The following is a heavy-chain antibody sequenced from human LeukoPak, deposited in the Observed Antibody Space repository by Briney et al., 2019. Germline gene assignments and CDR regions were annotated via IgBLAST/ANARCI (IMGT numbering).Heavy chain of an antibody. D-gene: IGHD5-24*01. CDR1: GITLSNYG. Sequence: GGSLRLSCVVSGITLSNYGMSWVRQAPGKGLEWVSGISESGGGTNYADSVKGRFTISGDKAKNSLYLQMNSLRVEDTAVYYCARDYKYAFDNWGQGTLVTVSS. V-gene: IGHV3-23*01. J-gene: IGHJ4*02. CDR3: ARDYKYAFDN. CDR2: ISESGGGT.